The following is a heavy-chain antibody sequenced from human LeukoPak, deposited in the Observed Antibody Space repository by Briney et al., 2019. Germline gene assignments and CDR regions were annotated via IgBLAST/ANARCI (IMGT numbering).Heavy chain of an antibody. J-gene: IGHJ4*02. CDR1: GGSISSYY. Sequence: PSETLPLTCTVSGGSISSYYWGWIRQPPGKGLEWIGSIYYSGSTYYNPSLKSRVTISVDTSKNQFSLRLSSVTAADTAVYYCARQPVRYCSSTSCYFDYWGQGTLVTVSS. V-gene: IGHV4-39*01. CDR2: IYYSGST. CDR3: ARQPVRYCSSTSCYFDY. D-gene: IGHD2-2*01.